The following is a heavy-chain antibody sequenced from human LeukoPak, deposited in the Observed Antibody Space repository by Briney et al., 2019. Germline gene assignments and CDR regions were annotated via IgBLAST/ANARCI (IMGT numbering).Heavy chain of an antibody. CDR3: ARLQYYYESSGYSYYFDY. CDR2: IYPGDSDT. V-gene: IGHV5-51*01. D-gene: IGHD3-22*01. Sequence: GESLKISCKGSGYRFSSYWIGWVRQMPGKGLEWMGIIYPGDSDTRYSPSFQGQVTISADKSISTAYLQRSSLKASDTATYYCARLQYYYESSGYSYYFDYWGQGTLVTVSS. CDR1: GYRFSSYW. J-gene: IGHJ4*02.